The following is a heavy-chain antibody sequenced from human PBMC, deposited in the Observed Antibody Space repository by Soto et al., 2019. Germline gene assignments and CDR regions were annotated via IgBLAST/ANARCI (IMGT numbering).Heavy chain of an antibody. D-gene: IGHD1-26*01. V-gene: IGHV1-2*04. CDR1: GYTFTGYY. Sequence: ASVKVSCKASGYTFTGYYMHWVRQAPGQGLEWMGWINPNSGGTNYAQKFQGWVTMTRDTSISTAYMELSRLRSDDTAVYYCARDRTPEYSGSYYFDYWGQGTLVTVSS. CDR3: ARDRTPEYSGSYYFDY. CDR2: INPNSGGT. J-gene: IGHJ4*02.